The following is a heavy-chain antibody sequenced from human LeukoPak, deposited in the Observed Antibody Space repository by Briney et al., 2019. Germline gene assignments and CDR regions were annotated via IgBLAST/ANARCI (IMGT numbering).Heavy chain of an antibody. CDR1: GFTFSNCA. CDR2: NHGAST. J-gene: IGHJ4*02. V-gene: IGHV3-23*01. D-gene: IGHD5-24*01. CDR3: AKDQAGDGYNSM. Sequence: GGSLRLSCVTSGFTFSNCAMSWVRQAPGRGLEWVSTNHGASTYYAASVKGRFTIPRDNSKNTLYLQMNSLRAEDTAIYYCAKDQAGDGYNSMWGQGTRVTVSS.